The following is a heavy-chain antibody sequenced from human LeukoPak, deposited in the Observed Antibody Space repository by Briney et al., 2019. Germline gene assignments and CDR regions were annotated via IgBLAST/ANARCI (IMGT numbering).Heavy chain of an antibody. CDR2: TYYRSKWYD. CDR1: GDSASSNSAA. J-gene: IGHJ6*03. D-gene: IGHD6-13*01. V-gene: IGHV6-1*01. Sequence: QTLSLTCAISGDSASSNSAAWNWIRQSPSRGLEWLGRTYYRSKWYDDDAVSVRSRIIINPDTSKNQFSLQLNSVTPEDTAVYYCARGEGQPEDYYYYYMDVWGKGTTVTVSS. CDR3: ARGEGQPEDYYYYYMDV.